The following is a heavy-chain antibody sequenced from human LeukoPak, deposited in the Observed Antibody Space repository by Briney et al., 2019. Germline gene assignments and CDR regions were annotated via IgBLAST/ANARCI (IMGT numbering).Heavy chain of an antibody. CDR3: ASTVDGYTYFDY. J-gene: IGHJ4*02. Sequence: GGSLRLSCAASGLTFSGSAVHWVRQASGKGLEWVGRIRTKADTYATAYAASVEGRFTISRDDSKNTAYLQMNSLKTEDTAVYYCASTVDGYTYFDYWGQGTPVTVSS. V-gene: IGHV3-73*01. D-gene: IGHD5-24*01. CDR2: IRTKADTYAT. CDR1: GLTFSGSA.